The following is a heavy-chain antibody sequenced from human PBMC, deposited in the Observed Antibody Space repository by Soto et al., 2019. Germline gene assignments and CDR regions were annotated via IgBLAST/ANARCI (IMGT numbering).Heavy chain of an antibody. CDR3: ARVYFDWLPYWYFDL. V-gene: IGHV4-34*01. CDR2: INHSGST. D-gene: IGHD3-9*01. J-gene: IGHJ2*01. Sequence: QVQLQQWGAGLLKPSETLSLTCAVYGGSFSGYYWSWIRQPPGKGLEWIGEINHSGSTNYNPSLKSRVPISVDTSKNQVSLKLSSVTAAATAVYYCARVYFDWLPYWYFDLWGRGTLVTVSS. CDR1: GGSFSGYY.